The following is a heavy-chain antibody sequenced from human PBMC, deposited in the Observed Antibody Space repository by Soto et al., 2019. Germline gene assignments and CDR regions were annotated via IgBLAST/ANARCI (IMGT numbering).Heavy chain of an antibody. CDR3: ARDRVGVAAPLFDY. CDR1: GYTFTSYA. CDR2: INAGNGNT. V-gene: IGHV1-3*01. J-gene: IGHJ4*02. D-gene: IGHD6-13*01. Sequence: ASVKVSCKASGYTFTSYAMHWVRQAPRQRLEWMGWINAGNGNTKYSQKFQGRVTITRDTSASTAYMELSSLRSEDTAVYYCARDRVGVAAPLFDYWGQGTLVTVSS.